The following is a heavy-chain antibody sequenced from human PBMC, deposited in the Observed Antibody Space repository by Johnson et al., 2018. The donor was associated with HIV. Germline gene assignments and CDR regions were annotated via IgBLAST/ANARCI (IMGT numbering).Heavy chain of an antibody. Sequence: EVHLVESGGGVVQPGRSLRLSCAASGFIFSNYGMHWVRQATGKGLEWVSAIGTAGDTYYPGSVKGRFTISRDNSKNTLFLQMNSLRVEDTAVYYCAIVVQVGAFDIWGQGTMVTVSS. D-gene: IGHD4/OR15-4a*01. J-gene: IGHJ3*02. V-gene: IGHV3-13*01. CDR2: IGTAGDT. CDR1: GFIFSNYG. CDR3: AIVVQVGAFDI.